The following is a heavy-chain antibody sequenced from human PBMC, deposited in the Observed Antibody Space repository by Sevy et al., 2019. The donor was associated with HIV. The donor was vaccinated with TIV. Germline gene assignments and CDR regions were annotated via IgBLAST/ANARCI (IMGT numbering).Heavy chain of an antibody. Sequence: GGSLRLSCAASGFTFSSYAMHWVRQAPGKGLEWVAVISYDGSNKYYADSVKGRFTISRDNSKNTLYLQMNSLRAEDTAVYYCARNSGGPMMVVVITYFYYWGQGTLVTVSS. J-gene: IGHJ4*02. CDR1: GFTFSSYA. V-gene: IGHV3-30-3*01. D-gene: IGHD3-22*01. CDR3: ARNSGGPMMVVVITYFYY. CDR2: ISYDGSNK.